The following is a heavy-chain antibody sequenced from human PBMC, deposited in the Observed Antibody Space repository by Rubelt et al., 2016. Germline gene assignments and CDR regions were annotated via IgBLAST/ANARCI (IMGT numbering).Heavy chain of an antibody. CDR2: IYSGGST. CDR1: GFTVSSTY. V-gene: IGHV3-53*01. J-gene: IGHJ4*02. Sequence: EVQLVESGGGLIQPGGSLRLACRASGFTVSSTYMNWVRQAPGKGLEWVSVIYSGGSTYYADSVKGRFTISRHNSKNTLALQMNSLSAEDTSVYYCAKGTVRTATPSEFDYWGQGTLVTVSS. CDR3: AKGTVRTATPSEFDY. D-gene: IGHD2-15*01.